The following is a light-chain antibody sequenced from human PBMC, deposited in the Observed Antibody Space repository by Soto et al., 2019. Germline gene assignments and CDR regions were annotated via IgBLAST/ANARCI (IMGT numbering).Light chain of an antibody. Sequence: LTQSPATLSLSPGERATLSCRASQSVSSYLAWYQQKPGQAPRLLIYDASNRATGIPARFSGSGSGTDFTLTISSLEPEDFAFYYCQQRSNWPPGFGGGTKVEIK. CDR3: QQRSNWPPG. CDR2: DAS. J-gene: IGKJ4*01. V-gene: IGKV3-11*01. CDR1: QSVSSY.